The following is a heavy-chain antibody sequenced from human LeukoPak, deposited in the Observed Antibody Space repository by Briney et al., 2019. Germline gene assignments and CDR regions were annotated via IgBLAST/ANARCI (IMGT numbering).Heavy chain of an antibody. CDR1: GFTFSSYA. CDR3: AKDLLALWFGESPNDAFDI. Sequence: GGSLRLSCAASGFTFSSYAMSWVRQAPGKGLEWVSAISGSGGSTYYADSVKGRFTISRDNSKNTLYLQMSSLRAEDTAVYYCAKDLLALWFGESPNDAFDIWGQGTMVTVSS. D-gene: IGHD3-10*01. V-gene: IGHV3-23*01. J-gene: IGHJ3*02. CDR2: ISGSGGST.